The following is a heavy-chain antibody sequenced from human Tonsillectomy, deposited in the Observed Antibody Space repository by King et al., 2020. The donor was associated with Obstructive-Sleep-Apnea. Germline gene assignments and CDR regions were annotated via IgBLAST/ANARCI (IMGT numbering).Heavy chain of an antibody. CDR3: ARELFPYGMDV. J-gene: IGHJ6*02. V-gene: IGHV3-11*06. CDR1: GFTFSDYY. D-gene: IGHD2-15*01. CDR2: ISSSSSYT. Sequence: VQLVESGGGLVKPGGSLRLSCAASGFTFSDYYMSWIRQAPGKGLEWVSYISSSSSYTNYADSVKGRFTISRDNAKNSLFLQMNSLRAEDTAVYYFARELFPYGMDVWGQGTTVTVSS.